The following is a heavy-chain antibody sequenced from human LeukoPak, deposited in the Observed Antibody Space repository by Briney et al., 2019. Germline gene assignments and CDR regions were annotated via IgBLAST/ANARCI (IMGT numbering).Heavy chain of an antibody. V-gene: IGHV3-33*01. CDR2: IWYDGSNK. CDR3: ARGVFAGDLLTGYWYFDL. CDR1: GFTFSSYG. D-gene: IGHD1-20*01. J-gene: IGHJ2*01. Sequence: GGSLRLSCAASGFTFSSYGFHWVRQAPGKGVEWVALIWYDGSNKYYADSVKGRFTISRDNYKNTVYLQMNSLRVEDTAVYYCARGVFAGDLLTGYWYFDLWGRGTLVTVSS.